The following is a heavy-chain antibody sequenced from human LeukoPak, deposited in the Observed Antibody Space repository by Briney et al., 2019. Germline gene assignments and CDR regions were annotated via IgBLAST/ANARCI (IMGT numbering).Heavy chain of an antibody. CDR2: ISSTSVYT. D-gene: IGHD6-19*01. J-gene: IGHJ4*02. V-gene: IGHV3-11*03. CDR1: GFAFSDYH. CDR3: ARSVAVAGTQVFDY. Sequence: PGGSLRLSCAASGFAFSDYHMSWIRQAPGKGLAWVSTISSTSVYTDYADSVKGRVTISRDNVKNSVYLQMNSLRAEDTAVYYCARSVAVAGTQVFDYWGQGTLVTVSS.